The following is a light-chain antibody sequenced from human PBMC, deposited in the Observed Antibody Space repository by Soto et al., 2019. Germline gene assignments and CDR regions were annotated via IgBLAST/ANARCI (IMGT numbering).Light chain of an antibody. Sequence: QSALTQPPSASGSPGQSVTISCTGTSSDVGVYNYVSWYQQHPGKAPKLMIYEVSKRPSGVPDRFSGSKSGTTASLTVSGLQAGDEADYYCSSFAGNNNLVFGGGTKVTVL. CDR3: SSFAGNNNLV. J-gene: IGLJ2*01. V-gene: IGLV2-8*01. CDR2: EVS. CDR1: SSDVGVYNY.